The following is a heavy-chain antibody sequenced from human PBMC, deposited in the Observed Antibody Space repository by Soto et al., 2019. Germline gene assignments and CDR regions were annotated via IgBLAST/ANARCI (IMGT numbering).Heavy chain of an antibody. CDR1: GYTFTSYD. V-gene: IGHV1-8*01. D-gene: IGHD4-17*01. CDR2: MNPNSGNT. Sequence: ASVKVSCKASGYTFTSYDINWVRQATGQGLEWMGWMNPNSGNTDYAQKFQGRVTMTRDTSTSTAYMELRSLRSDDTAVYYCARGNGDFEINWFDPWGQGTLVTVSS. CDR3: ARGNGDFEINWFDP. J-gene: IGHJ5*02.